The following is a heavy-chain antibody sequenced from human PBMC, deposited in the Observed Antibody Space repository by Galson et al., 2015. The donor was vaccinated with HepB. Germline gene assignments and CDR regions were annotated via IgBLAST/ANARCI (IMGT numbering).Heavy chain of an antibody. CDR1: GFSLSTSGMC. D-gene: IGHD6-13*01. CDR3: ARIPPYSSSWYPFDP. Sequence: PALVKPTQTLTLTCTFSGFSLSTSGMCVSWIRQPPGKALEWLALIDWDDDKYYSTSLKTRLTISKDTSKNQVVLTMTNMDPVDTATYYCARIPPYSSSWYPFDPWGQGTLVTVSS. CDR2: IDWDDDK. J-gene: IGHJ5*02. V-gene: IGHV2-70*01.